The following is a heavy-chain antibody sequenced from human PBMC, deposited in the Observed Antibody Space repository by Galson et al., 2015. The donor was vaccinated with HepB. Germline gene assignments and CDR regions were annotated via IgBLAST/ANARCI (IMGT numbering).Heavy chain of an antibody. CDR3: AGPQTYYYDSSGYYRFDY. D-gene: IGHD3-22*01. Sequence: SVKVSCKASGGTFSSYAISWVRQAPGQGLEWMGGIIPIFGTANYAQKFQGRVTITADKSTSTAYMELSSLRSEDTAVYYCAGPQTYYYDSSGYYRFDYWGQGTLVTVSS. V-gene: IGHV1-69*06. J-gene: IGHJ4*02. CDR2: IIPIFGTA. CDR1: GGTFSSYA.